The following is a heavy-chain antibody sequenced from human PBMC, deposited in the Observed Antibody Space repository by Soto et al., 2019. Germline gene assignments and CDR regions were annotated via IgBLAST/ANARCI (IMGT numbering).Heavy chain of an antibody. CDR1: GFTFSSYG. J-gene: IGHJ6*02. Sequence: QVQLVESGGGVVQPGRSLRLSCAASGFTFSSYGMHWVRQAPGKGLEWVAVIWYDGSNKYYADAVKGRFTISRDNSKNTRYLQMNSLRAEDTAVYYCARAYYGSGSYHRVPVYYYYYGMDVWGQGTTVTVSS. D-gene: IGHD3-10*01. CDR2: IWYDGSNK. V-gene: IGHV3-33*01. CDR3: ARAYYGSGSYHRVPVYYYYYGMDV.